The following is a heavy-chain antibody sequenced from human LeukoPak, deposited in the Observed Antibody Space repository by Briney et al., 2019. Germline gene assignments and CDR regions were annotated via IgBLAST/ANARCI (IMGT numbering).Heavy chain of an antibody. V-gene: IGHV4-59*12. Sequence: SETLSLTCTVSGGPISSYYWSWIRQPPGKGLEWIGYIYYSGSTNYNPSLKSRVTISVDTSKNQFSLKLSSVTAADTAVYYCARDTYYYDSSGYYCLDYWGQGTLVTVSS. CDR3: ARDTYYYDSSGYYCLDY. J-gene: IGHJ4*02. CDR2: IYYSGST. CDR1: GGPISSYY. D-gene: IGHD3-22*01.